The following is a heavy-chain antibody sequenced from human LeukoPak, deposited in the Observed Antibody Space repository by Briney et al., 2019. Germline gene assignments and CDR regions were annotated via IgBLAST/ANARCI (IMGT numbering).Heavy chain of an antibody. CDR2: TSWNSGNI. CDR1: GFTFDDYA. CDR3: ARERDGRFFDY. J-gene: IGHJ4*02. Sequence: SLRLSCAASGFTFDDYAMHWVRQAPGKGLEWVSGTSWNSGNIGYADSVKGRFTISRDNAKNSLYLQMNSLRGEDTAVYYCARERDGRFFDYWGQGTLVTVSS. D-gene: IGHD5-24*01. V-gene: IGHV3-9*01.